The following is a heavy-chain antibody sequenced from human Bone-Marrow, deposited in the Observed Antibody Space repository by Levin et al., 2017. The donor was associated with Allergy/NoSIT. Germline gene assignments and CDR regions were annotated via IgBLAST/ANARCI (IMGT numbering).Heavy chain of an antibody. J-gene: IGHJ4*02. V-gene: IGHV4-59*01. CDR2: IYYSGST. Sequence: SQTLSLTCTVSGGSISSYYWSWIRQPPGKGLEWIGYIYYSGSTNYNPSLKSRVTISVDTSKNQFSLKLSSVTAADTAVYYCARAGVFLEWLHSYDYWGQGTLVTVSS. CDR3: ARAGVFLEWLHSYDY. D-gene: IGHD3-3*01. CDR1: GGSISSYY.